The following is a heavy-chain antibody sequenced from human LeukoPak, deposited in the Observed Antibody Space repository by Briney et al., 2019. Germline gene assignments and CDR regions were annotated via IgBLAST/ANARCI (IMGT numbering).Heavy chain of an antibody. CDR1: GGTFSSYA. J-gene: IGHJ6*02. CDR3: AAPYSNNYYYYGMDV. D-gene: IGHD6-13*01. V-gene: IGHV1-69*13. Sequence: VASVNVSCKASGGTFSSYAISWVRQAPGQGLEWMGGIIPIFGTANYAQKFQGRVTITADESTSTAYMELSSLRSEDTAVYYCAAPYSNNYYYYGMDVWGQGTTVTVSS. CDR2: IIPIFGTA.